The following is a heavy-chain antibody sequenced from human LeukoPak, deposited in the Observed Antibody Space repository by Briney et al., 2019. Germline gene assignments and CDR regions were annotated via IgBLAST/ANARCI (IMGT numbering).Heavy chain of an antibody. V-gene: IGHV3-23*01. J-gene: IGHJ4*02. CDR1: GFTFSSYA. CDR2: ISTGGDST. Sequence: PGGSLRLSCAASGFTFSSYAMSWVRQAPGKGLEWVSGISTGGDSTYYADSVKGRFTISRDNSKNTLYLQMNSLGAEDTAVYYRAKDPSGLDYLDYWGQGTLVTVSA. CDR3: AKDPSGLDYLDY.